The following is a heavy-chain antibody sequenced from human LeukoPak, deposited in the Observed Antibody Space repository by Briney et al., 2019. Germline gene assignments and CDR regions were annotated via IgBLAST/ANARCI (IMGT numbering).Heavy chain of an antibody. Sequence: SETLSLTCTVSGGSISGGAYSWSWIRQPPGKGLEWIGYIYQSGSTYNPSLKSRVTISVDRSKNHFSLSLSYVTAADTAVYFCARGEPSTLLNNDYYFMDVWGKGTTVTVSS. J-gene: IGHJ6*03. CDR2: IYQSGST. V-gene: IGHV4-30-2*01. D-gene: IGHD4-23*01. CDR3: ARGEPSTLLNNDYYFMDV. CDR1: GGSISGGAYS.